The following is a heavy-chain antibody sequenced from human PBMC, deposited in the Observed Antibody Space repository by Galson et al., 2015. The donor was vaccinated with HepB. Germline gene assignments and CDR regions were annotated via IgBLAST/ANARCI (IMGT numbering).Heavy chain of an antibody. Sequence: SLRLSCAASGFRFNIYDMNWVRQAPGKGLEWVSGITNSGGRTYYAEPGKGRFTISRDNSKNTVFLQMSSLRAEDTAIYYCAKGAYMSSYSLYGMDAWGQGTTVIVSS. CDR2: ITNSGGRT. D-gene: IGHD6-6*01. J-gene: IGHJ6*02. CDR1: GFRFNIYD. V-gene: IGHV3-23*01. CDR3: AKGAYMSSYSLYGMDA.